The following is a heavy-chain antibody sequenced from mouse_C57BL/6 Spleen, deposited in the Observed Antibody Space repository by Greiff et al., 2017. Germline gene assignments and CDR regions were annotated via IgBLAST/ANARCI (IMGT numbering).Heavy chain of an antibody. CDR2: INPSSGYT. CDR1: GYTFTSYT. Sequence: VQLQQSGAELARPGASVKMSCKASGYTFTSYTMHWVKQRPGQGLEWIGYINPSSGYTKYNQKFKDKATLTADKSSSTAYMQLSSLTSEDSAVYYCARSDWDVYFDVWGTGTTVTVSS. CDR3: ARSDWDVYFDV. V-gene: IGHV1-4*01. D-gene: IGHD4-1*01. J-gene: IGHJ1*03.